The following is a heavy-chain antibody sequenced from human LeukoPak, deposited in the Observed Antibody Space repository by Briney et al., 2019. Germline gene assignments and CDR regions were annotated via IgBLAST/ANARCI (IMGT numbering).Heavy chain of an antibody. J-gene: IGHJ6*03. CDR1: GGSISSSSYY. Sequence: SETLSLTCTVSGGSISSSSYYWGWIRQPPGKGLEWIGSIYYSGSTYYNPSLKSRVTISVDTSNNQFSLRLSSVTAADTAVFYCARLRIVPASYYMDVWGKGTTVTVSS. CDR3: ARLRIVPASYYMDV. V-gene: IGHV4-39*01. CDR2: IYYSGST. D-gene: IGHD2-2*01.